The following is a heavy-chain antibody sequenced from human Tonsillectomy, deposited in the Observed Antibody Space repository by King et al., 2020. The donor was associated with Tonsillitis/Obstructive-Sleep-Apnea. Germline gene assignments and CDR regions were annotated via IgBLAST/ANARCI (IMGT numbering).Heavy chain of an antibody. J-gene: IGHJ6*02. CDR1: GYSFIHYC. D-gene: IGHD2-21*01. CDR2: IYPGDSVT. Sequence: VQLVESGAEVKKPGESLKISCKGSGYSFIHYCIGWVRQMPGKGLEWMGIIYPGDSVTIYSPSFQGQVTISADKSISTAYLQWSSLKASVTAMYYCARAVDYYYDIDVWGQGTTVTVSS. V-gene: IGHV5-51*03. CDR3: ARAVDYYYDIDV.